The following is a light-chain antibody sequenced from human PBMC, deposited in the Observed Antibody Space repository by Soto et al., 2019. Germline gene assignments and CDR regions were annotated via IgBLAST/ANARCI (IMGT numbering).Light chain of an antibody. CDR1: KGVLYSSNNKNY. J-gene: IGKJ5*01. CDR2: WAS. V-gene: IGKV4-1*01. Sequence: DIVMTHSPDSLVVSLGERATINCKFSKGVLYSSNNKNYLAWYQQKPGQPPKXXXYWASTRESGVPARFSGSGSGTDFTLTISSLKAEDVAVYYCQQYYSTSITFGQGTRLEIK. CDR3: QQYYSTSIT.